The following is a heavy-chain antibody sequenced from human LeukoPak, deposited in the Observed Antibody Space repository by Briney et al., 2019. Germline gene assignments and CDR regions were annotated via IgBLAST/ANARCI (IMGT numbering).Heavy chain of an antibody. Sequence: ASVKLSCKASGYTFTSYYMHWVRQAPGQGLEWMGIINPSGGSTSYAQKFQGRVTMTRDTSTSTVYMELSSLRSEDTAVYYCARVPSPHVLLWFGEARAMDVWGQGTTVTVSS. CDR1: GYTFTSYY. CDR2: INPSGGST. D-gene: IGHD3-10*01. CDR3: ARVPSPHVLLWFGEARAMDV. V-gene: IGHV1-46*01. J-gene: IGHJ6*02.